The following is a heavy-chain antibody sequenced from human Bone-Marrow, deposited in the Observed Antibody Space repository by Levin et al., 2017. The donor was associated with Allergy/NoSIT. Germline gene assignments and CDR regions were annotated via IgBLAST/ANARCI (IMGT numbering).Heavy chain of an antibody. CDR3: AKGSSGWFQEMDS. D-gene: IGHD6-19*01. V-gene: IGHV3-23*01. CDR1: GFTFYTSA. Sequence: GGSLRLSCTASGFTFYTSAMTWVRQAPGKALGWVSAIGGSGDITSYADSVKGRFTVSRDNSKNMLFLQMDSLRVEDTAFYYCAKGSSGWFQEMDSWGQGILVRLL. J-gene: IGHJ4*02. CDR2: IGGSGDIT.